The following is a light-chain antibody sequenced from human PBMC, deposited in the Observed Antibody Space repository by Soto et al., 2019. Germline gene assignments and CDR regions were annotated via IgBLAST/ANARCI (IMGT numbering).Light chain of an antibody. Sequence: QSALTQPPSASGSPGQSVTISCTGTSSDVGGYKYVSWYQQHPGKAPKVMIYEVSKRPSGVPDRFSGSKSGNTASLTVSGLQAEDEADYYCSSSAGSHVLFGGGTKLTLL. J-gene: IGLJ2*01. CDR1: SSDVGGYKY. CDR2: EVS. V-gene: IGLV2-8*01. CDR3: SSSAGSHVL.